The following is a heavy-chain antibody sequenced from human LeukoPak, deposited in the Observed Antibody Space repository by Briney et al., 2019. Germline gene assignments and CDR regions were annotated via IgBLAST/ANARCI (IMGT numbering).Heavy chain of an antibody. CDR1: GYTFTSYG. J-gene: IGHJ4*02. CDR3: ARDGEDIVVVPAARGGYYFDY. CDR2: IGAYNGNT. D-gene: IGHD2-2*01. V-gene: IGHV1-18*01. Sequence: ASVKVSCKASGYTFTSYGISWVRQAPGQGLEWMGWIGAYNGNTNYAQKLQGRVTMTTDTSTSTAYTELRSLRSDDTAVYYCARDGEDIVVVPAARGGYYFDYWGQGTLVTVSS.